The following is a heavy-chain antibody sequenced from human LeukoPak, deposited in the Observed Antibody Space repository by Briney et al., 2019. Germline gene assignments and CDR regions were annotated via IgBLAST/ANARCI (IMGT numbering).Heavy chain of an antibody. Sequence: TLSLTCTVSGGSISSGGYYWSWIRQHPGKGLEWIGYIYYSGTTYYNPSLKSRVTISVDTSKNQFSLNLSSVTAADTAIYYCARGRGYSYGTFDSWGQETLVTVSS. J-gene: IGHJ4*02. CDR3: ARGRGYSYGTFDS. CDR1: GGSISSGGYY. D-gene: IGHD5-18*01. CDR2: IYYSGTT. V-gene: IGHV4-31*03.